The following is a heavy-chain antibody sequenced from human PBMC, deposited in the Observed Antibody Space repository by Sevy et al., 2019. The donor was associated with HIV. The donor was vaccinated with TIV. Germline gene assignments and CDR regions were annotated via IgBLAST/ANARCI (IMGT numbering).Heavy chain of an antibody. CDR2: LSFGCGKI. J-gene: IGHJ4*02. CDR3: AREGCTRPHDY. Sequence: GGSLRLSCAASGFAFYDYSMSWIRQAPGKGLEWVATLSFGCGKINYADSVKGRFTISRDNSKNSLYLQMDNLRIEDTALDYCAREGCTRPHDYWGQGTRVTVSS. D-gene: IGHD2-8*01. V-gene: IGHV3-23*01. CDR1: GFAFYDYS.